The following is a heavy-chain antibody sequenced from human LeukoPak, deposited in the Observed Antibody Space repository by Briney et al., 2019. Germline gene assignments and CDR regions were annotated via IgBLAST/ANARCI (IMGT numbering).Heavy chain of an antibody. V-gene: IGHV3-7*01. J-gene: IGHJ4*02. Sequence: PGGSLRLSCAASGFTFSSYWMSWVHQAPGKGLEWVANIKQDGSEKYYVDSVKGRFTISRDNAKNSLYLQMNSLRAEDTAVYYCARGIAVAPFDYWGQGTLVTLSS. D-gene: IGHD6-19*01. CDR3: ARGIAVAPFDY. CDR2: IKQDGSEK. CDR1: GFTFSSYW.